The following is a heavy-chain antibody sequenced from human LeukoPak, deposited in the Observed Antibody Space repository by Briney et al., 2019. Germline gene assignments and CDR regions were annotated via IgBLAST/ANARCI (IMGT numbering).Heavy chain of an antibody. Sequence: GGSLRLSCAASGFTFSDYVMIWVRQAPEKGLEWVSGITASGDRTYYADSVQGRFTMSRDNSKNTVYLQMNSLRVDDTAVYYCARRDIVVIVSASDYWGQGTLVTVSS. CDR3: ARRDIVVIVSASDY. D-gene: IGHD2-15*01. CDR1: GFTFSDYV. CDR2: ITASGDRT. J-gene: IGHJ4*02. V-gene: IGHV3-23*01.